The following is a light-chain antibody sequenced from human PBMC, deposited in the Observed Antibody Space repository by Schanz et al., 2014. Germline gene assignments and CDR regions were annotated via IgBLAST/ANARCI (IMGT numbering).Light chain of an antibody. V-gene: IGKV3-15*01. CDR3: QQYGSSHRT. CDR2: GAS. J-gene: IGKJ1*01. CDR1: QSVTNN. Sequence: EIVMTQSPATLSVSPGERATLSCRASQSVTNNLAWYQQKPGQAPRLLINGASTRATGIPARFSGSGSGTDFTLTITRLEPEDFAVYYCQQYGSSHRTFGQGTKVEIK.